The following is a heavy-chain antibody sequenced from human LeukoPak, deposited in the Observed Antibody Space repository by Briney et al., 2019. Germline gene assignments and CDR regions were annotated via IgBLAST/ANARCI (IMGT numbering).Heavy chain of an antibody. D-gene: IGHD4-17*01. CDR3: ARVTPQYGDCVNWYFDL. J-gene: IGHJ2*01. CDR1: GFTFSSYE. CDR2: ISSSGSTI. Sequence: GGSLRLSCAASGFTFSSYEMNWVRQAPGKGLEWVSYISSSGSTIYYADSVKGRFTISRDNAKNSLYLQMNSLRAEDTAVYYCARVTPQYGDCVNWYFDLWGRGTLVTVSS. V-gene: IGHV3-48*03.